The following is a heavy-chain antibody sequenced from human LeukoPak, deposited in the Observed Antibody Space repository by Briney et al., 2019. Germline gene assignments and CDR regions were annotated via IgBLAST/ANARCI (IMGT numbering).Heavy chain of an antibody. CDR1: GFTFSDAW. V-gene: IGHV3-15*01. CDR3: AWDWTYYLDMAV. Sequence: NTGGSLRLSCEGSGFTFSDAWMNWVRQAPGKGLEWVGRMKSRGSGGTTDYAAPVKGRFTISRDDSKNTLFLQMSSLQAEDTAVYYCAWDWTYYLDMAVWGQGTTVTVSS. D-gene: IGHD3/OR15-3a*01. J-gene: IGHJ6*02. CDR2: MKSRGSGGTT.